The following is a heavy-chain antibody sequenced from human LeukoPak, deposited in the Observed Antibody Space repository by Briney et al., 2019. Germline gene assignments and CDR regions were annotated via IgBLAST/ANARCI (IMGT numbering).Heavy chain of an antibody. CDR3: ARDAPIAAAVTSQHYNWSDP. Sequence: ASVKVSCKASGGTFSSYAISWVRQAPGQGLEWMGRIIPIFGIANYAQKFQGRVTITADKSTSTAYMELSSLRSEDTAVYYCARDAPIAAAVTSQHYNWSDPWGQGTLVTVSS. CDR2: IIPIFGIA. V-gene: IGHV1-69*04. J-gene: IGHJ5*02. D-gene: IGHD6-13*01. CDR1: GGTFSSYA.